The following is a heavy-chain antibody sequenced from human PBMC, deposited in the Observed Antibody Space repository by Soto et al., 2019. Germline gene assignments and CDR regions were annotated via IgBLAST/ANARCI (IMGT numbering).Heavy chain of an antibody. Sequence: GGSLRLSCVASGFTFSSYSMNWGREAPGKGLEWDSSITSRSTYLYDADSMRGRITTSRANAKSTLNLHMNSLRAEDTALYYCARGGGTGPYSRRWSPHYWGLRNLVTVSS. D-gene: IGHD6-13*01. CDR2: ITSRSTYL. V-gene: IGHV3-21*01. CDR3: ARGGGTGPYSRRWSPHY. J-gene: IGHJ4*02. CDR1: GFTFSSYS.